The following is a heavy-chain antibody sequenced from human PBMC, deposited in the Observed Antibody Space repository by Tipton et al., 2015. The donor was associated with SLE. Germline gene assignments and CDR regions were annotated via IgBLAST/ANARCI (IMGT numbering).Heavy chain of an antibody. J-gene: IGHJ4*02. CDR1: GGSFSGYY. Sequence: TLSLTCAVYGGSFSGYYWSWIRQPPGKGLEWIGEINHSGSTKYNPSLKSRVTISVDTSKNQFSLKLTSVTAADTGIYYCARGKISWAIFVVRNYLDSWGQGTPVTVSS. D-gene: IGHD2-21*01. V-gene: IGHV4-34*01. CDR2: INHSGST. CDR3: ARGKISWAIFVVRNYLDS.